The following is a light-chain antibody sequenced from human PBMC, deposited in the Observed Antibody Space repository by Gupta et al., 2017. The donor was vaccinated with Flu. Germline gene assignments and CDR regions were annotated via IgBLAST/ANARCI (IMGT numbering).Light chain of an antibody. J-gene: IGLJ3*02. CDR3: AAWDDSLSGWV. CDR1: SSNIGSHY. CDR2: REN. V-gene: IGLV1-47*01. Sequence: QSVLTQPPSASGTPGQRVAISCCGSSSNIGSHYVHWYQQLPGTAPKLLMYRENQRPSGVPDRFSGSKSGTSASLAISGLRSEDEADYYCAAWDDSLSGWVFGGGTKLTVL.